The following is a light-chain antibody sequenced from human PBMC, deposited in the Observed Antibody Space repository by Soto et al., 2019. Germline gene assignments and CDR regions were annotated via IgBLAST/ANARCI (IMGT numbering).Light chain of an antibody. CDR1: QIVGTS. V-gene: IGKV1-39*01. CDR2: SAS. Sequence: DIQFTQSPSSLSASVGNSVTVTCRASQIVGTSLNWYQQSTDKPPRLLIYSASSSQSGGPSRSRGRVSGTDFTLPTSSLQAEDFLTYSCQQSYNFPQTFGRGTMVDIK. J-gene: IGKJ1*01. CDR3: QQSYNFPQT.